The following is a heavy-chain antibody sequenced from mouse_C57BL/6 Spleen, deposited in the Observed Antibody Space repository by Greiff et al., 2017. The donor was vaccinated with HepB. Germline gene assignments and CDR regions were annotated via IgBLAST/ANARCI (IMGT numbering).Heavy chain of an antibody. D-gene: IGHD2-12*01. Sequence: EVKLQQSGAELVRPGASVKLSCTASGFNIKDDYMHWVKQRPEQGLEWIGWIDPENGDTEYASKFQGKATITADTSSNTAYLQLSSLTSEDTAVYYCTTVTEGYFDVWGTGTTVTVSS. CDR1: GFNIKDDY. CDR3: TTVTEGYFDV. V-gene: IGHV14-4*01. CDR2: IDPENGDT. J-gene: IGHJ1*03.